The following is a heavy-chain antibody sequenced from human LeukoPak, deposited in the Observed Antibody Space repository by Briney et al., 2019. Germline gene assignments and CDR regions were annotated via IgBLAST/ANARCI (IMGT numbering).Heavy chain of an antibody. CDR2: IWYDGSNK. Sequence: PGRSLRLSCAASGFTFSSYGMHWVRQAPGKGLEWVAVIWYDGSNKYYADSVKGRFTISRDNSKNTLYLQMNSLRAENTAVYYCGKKCHYDIFTCPVDYWGQGTLVTVPS. CDR1: GFTFSSYG. D-gene: IGHD3-9*01. J-gene: IGHJ4*02. CDR3: GKKCHYDIFTCPVDY. V-gene: IGHV3-33*06.